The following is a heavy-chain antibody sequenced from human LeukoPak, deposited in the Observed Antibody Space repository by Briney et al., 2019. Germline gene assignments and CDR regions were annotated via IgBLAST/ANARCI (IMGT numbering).Heavy chain of an antibody. CDR3: ARTAGEFDY. CDR1: GYTFTTYD. Sequence: ASVKVSCKASGYTFTTYDTNSVRQAPGQGLEWMGWMNTKSGNTGYAQMFQGRVTMTRDTSISTAYMELSSLISDDTAMYYCARTAGEFDYWGQGTLVTVSS. D-gene: IGHD3-16*01. CDR2: MNTKSGNT. J-gene: IGHJ4*02. V-gene: IGHV1-8*01.